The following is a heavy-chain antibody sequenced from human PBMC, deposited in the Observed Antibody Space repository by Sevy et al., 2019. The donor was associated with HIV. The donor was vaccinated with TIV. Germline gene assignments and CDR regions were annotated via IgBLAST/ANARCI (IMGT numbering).Heavy chain of an antibody. J-gene: IGHJ4*02. CDR1: GYSFINYG. Sequence: ASVKVSCMTSGYSFINYGITWVRQAPGQGLEWMGWISTYTSMTEYAEIFQGRVTMTTDTSTSTVYMELRSLRSDDTAVYFCARAQYFYDSVSYYPLRGASDYWGQGTLVTVSS. CDR2: ISTYTSMT. V-gene: IGHV1-18*01. CDR3: ARAQYFYDSVSYYPLRGASDY. D-gene: IGHD3-10*01.